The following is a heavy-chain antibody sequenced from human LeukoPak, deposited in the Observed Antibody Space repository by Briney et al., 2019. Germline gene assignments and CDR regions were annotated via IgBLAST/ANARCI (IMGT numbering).Heavy chain of an antibody. J-gene: IGHJ3*02. D-gene: IGHD2-15*01. CDR1: GFTFSSYG. CDR3: AKEGVAAATADAFDI. V-gene: IGHV3-30*02. CDR2: IRYDGSNK. Sequence: PGGSLRLSCAASGFTFSSYGMHWVRQAPGKGLEWVAFIRYDGSNKYYADSVKGRFTISRDNSKNTLYLQMNSLRAEDTAVYYCAKEGVAAATADAFDIWGQGTMVTVSS.